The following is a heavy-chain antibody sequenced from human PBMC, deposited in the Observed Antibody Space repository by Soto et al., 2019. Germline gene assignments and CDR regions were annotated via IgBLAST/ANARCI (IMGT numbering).Heavy chain of an antibody. J-gene: IGHJ6*03. CDR1: GGSISSSSYY. CDR3: ARGRYYYYYYMDV. Sequence: SETLSLTCTVSGGSISSSSYYWGWIRQPPGKGLEWIGSIYYSGSTYYNPSLKSRVTISVDTSKNQFSLKLSSVTAADTAVYYCARGRYYYYYYMDVWGKGTTVTVSS. CDR2: IYYSGST. V-gene: IGHV4-39*01. D-gene: IGHD3-10*01.